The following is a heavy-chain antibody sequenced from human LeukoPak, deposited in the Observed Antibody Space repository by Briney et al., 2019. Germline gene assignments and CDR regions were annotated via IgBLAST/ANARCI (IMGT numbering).Heavy chain of an antibody. D-gene: IGHD3-9*01. CDR2: IIPIFGTA. J-gene: IGHJ3*02. CDR1: GGTFSSYA. V-gene: IGHV1-69*13. CDR3: ARDGPSVDWSLHDAFDI. Sequence: SVKVSCKASGGTFSSYAISWVRQAPGQGLEWMGGIIPIFGTANYAQKFQGRVTITADESTSTAYMELSSLRSEDKAVYYCARDGPSVDWSLHDAFDIWGQGTMVTVSS.